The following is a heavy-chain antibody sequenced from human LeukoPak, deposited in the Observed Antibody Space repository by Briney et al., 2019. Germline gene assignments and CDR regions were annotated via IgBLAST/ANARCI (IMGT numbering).Heavy chain of an antibody. CDR1: GYTFTGYY. CDR3: ARDSDWVFDL. D-gene: IGHD3-9*01. V-gene: IGHV1-18*04. J-gene: IGHJ2*01. Sequence: ASVKVSCKASGYTFTGYYMHWVRQAPGQGLEWMGWISTYNGDTKYAQKFQGRVTMTTDTSTSTTYMELRSLTSDDTAVYYCARDSDWVFDLWGRGTVVTVSS. CDR2: ISTYNGDT.